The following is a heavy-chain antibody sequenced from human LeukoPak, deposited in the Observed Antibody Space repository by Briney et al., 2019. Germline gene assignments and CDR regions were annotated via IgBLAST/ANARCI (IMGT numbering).Heavy chain of an antibody. CDR2: IYPGDSDT. CDR1: GYSFTNYW. J-gene: IGHJ3*02. V-gene: IGHV5-51*01. Sequence: GESLKISCKGSGYSFTNYWIAWVRQMPGKGLEGMGIIYPGDSDTRYSPSFQGQVTISADKSISTAYLQWSSLKASDTAMYYCARLGYCSSTSCYYAREGAFDMWGQGTMVTVSS. CDR3: ARLGYCSSTSCYYAREGAFDM. D-gene: IGHD2-2*01.